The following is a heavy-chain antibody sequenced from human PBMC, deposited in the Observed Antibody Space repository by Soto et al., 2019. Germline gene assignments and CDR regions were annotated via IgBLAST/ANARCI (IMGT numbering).Heavy chain of an antibody. CDR2: INHSGST. V-gene: IGHV4-34*01. Sequence: PSETLSLTCAVYGGSFSCYYWSWIRQPPGKGLEWIGEINHSGSTNYNPSLKSRVTISVDTSKNQFSLKLSSVTAADTAVYYCAGHMYYYDSSGYYFVGHGAPNYYYGMDVWGQGTTVTVSS. CDR3: AGHMYYYDSSGYYFVGHGAPNYYYGMDV. J-gene: IGHJ6*02. CDR1: GGSFSCYY. D-gene: IGHD3-22*01.